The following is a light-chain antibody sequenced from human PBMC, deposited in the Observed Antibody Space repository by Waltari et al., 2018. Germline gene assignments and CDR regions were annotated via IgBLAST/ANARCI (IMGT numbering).Light chain of an antibody. Sequence: DIVMTQSPLSLPVTPGEPASISCRSSQSLLHSNGYTSLSWYLQKAGQSPQLLIYLVSSRASRVPDRFSGSGSSTDFTLKISRVEAGGVGVYYCMQTLQSRTLGQGTKVEI. CDR2: LVS. CDR1: QSLLHSNGYTS. V-gene: IGKV2-28*01. J-gene: IGKJ1*01. CDR3: MQTLQSRT.